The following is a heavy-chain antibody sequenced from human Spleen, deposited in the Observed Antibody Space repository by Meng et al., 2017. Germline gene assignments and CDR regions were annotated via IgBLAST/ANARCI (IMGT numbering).Heavy chain of an antibody. D-gene: IGHD4-17*01. CDR3: ARSHRPYGDSPYYFDY. J-gene: IGHJ4*02. V-gene: IGHV1-3*01. CDR1: GYTFNDYD. CDR2: INAGNGNT. Sequence: AESKKPGAPMKASLKASGYTFNDYDIHWGRQAPGQRLEWMGWINAGNGNTKYSQKFQGRVTITRDTSASTAYMELSSLRSEDTAVYYCARSHRPYGDSPYYFDYWGQGTLVTVSS.